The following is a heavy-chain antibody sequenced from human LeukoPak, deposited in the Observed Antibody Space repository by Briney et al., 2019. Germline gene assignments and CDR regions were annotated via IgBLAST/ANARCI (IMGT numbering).Heavy chain of an antibody. CDR2: IYYSGST. CDR1: GGSISSYY. CDR3: ARGQYYDFWSGYYPFDY. V-gene: IGHV4-59*01. J-gene: IGHJ4*02. Sequence: SETLSLTCTVSGGSISSYYWSRIRQPPGKGLEWIGYIYYSGSTNYNSSLKSRVTISVDTSKNQFSLKLSSVTAADTAVYYCARGQYYDFWSGYYPFDYWGQGTLVTVSS. D-gene: IGHD3-3*01.